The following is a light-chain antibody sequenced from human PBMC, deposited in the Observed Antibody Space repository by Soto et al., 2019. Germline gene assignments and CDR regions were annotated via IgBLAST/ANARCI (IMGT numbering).Light chain of an antibody. CDR2: DAS. J-gene: IGKJ5*01. CDR1: QSVSSY. CDR3: HQRSNWPPIT. Sequence: ELVLTQSPATLPLSPGERATLSCRASQSVSSYLAWYQQKPGQAPRLLIYDASNRATGIPARFSGSGSGTDFTLTISSLEPEDFAVYYCHQRSNWPPITFGQGTRLEIK. V-gene: IGKV3-11*01.